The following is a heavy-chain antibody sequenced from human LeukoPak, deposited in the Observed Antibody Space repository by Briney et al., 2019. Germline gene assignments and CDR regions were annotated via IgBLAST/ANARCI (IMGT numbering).Heavy chain of an antibody. CDR3: ARASSMVRGVIFKY. J-gene: IGHJ4*02. V-gene: IGHV1-8*01. CDR1: GYTFTSYD. CDR2: MNPNSGNT. D-gene: IGHD3-10*01. Sequence: ASVKVSCKASGYTFTSYDINWVRQATGQGLEWMGWMNPNSGNTGYAQKFQGRVTMTRNTSISTAYMELSSLRSEDTAVYYCARASSMVRGVIFKYWGQGTLVTVSS.